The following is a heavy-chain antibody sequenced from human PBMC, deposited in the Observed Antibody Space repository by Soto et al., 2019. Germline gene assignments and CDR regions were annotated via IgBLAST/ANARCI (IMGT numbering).Heavy chain of an antibody. V-gene: IGHV1-3*01. CDR3: AATVFGWGIFWEDYYYYSGMAV. Sequence: ASVKVSCKASGYTFTSYAMHWVRQAPGQRLEWMGWINAGNGNTKYSQKFQGRVTITRDTSASTAYMELSSLRSEDTAVYYCAATVFGWGIFWEDYYYYSGMAVWGQGTTVPVSS. J-gene: IGHJ6*02. CDR2: INAGNGNT. CDR1: GYTFTSYA. D-gene: IGHD3-10*01.